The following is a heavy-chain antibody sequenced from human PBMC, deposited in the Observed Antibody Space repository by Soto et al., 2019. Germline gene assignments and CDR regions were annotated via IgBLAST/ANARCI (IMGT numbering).Heavy chain of an antibody. CDR3: ARAGSITIFGVVSSPLDV. CDR1: GGTFSSYA. D-gene: IGHD3-3*01. J-gene: IGHJ6*04. V-gene: IGHV1-69*04. Sequence: ASVKVSCKASGGTFSSYASSWVRQAPGQGLEWMGRIIPIGGTTNYAQKFQGRVTMTGDTSTSTVYMELSSLRSEDTAVYYCARAGSITIFGVVSSPLDVWGKGTTVTVSS. CDR2: IIPIGGTT.